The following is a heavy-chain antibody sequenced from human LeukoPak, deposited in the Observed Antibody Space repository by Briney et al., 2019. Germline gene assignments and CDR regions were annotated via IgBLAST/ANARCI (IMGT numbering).Heavy chain of an antibody. CDR2: INPNSGGT. CDR3: ASSIAVAGTGFDC. J-gene: IGHJ5*01. V-gene: IGHV1-2*02. CDR1: GYTFTGYY. Sequence: GASVKVSCKASGYTFTGYYMHWGRQAPGQGLEWMGWINPNSGGTNYAQKFQGRVTMTRDTSISTAYMELSRLRSDDTAVYYCASSIAVAGTGFDCWGQGTLVTVSS. D-gene: IGHD6-19*01.